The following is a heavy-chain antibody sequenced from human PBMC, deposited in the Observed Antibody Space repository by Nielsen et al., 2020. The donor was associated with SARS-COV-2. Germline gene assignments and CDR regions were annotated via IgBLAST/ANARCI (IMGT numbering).Heavy chain of an antibody. CDR3: ATVKFSGSFMRGYFDY. Sequence: SETLSLTYAVSGGSINNAAYSWSWVRQPPGKGLEWIGYTHHSGRTHYNPSLKSRVTISVDRSKNQFSLNLSSVTAADTAVYYCATVKFSGSFMRGYFDYWGQGTLGTVSS. V-gene: IGHV4-30-2*01. CDR1: GGSINNAAYS. D-gene: IGHD1-26*01. J-gene: IGHJ4*02. CDR2: THHSGRT.